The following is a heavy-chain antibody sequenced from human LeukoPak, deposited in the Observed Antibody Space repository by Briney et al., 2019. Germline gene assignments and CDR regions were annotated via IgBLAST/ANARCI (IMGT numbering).Heavy chain of an antibody. Sequence: ASVKVSCKASGYTFTNYGVSWVRQAPGQGLEWMGWISAYNGNTNYAQNLQGRVTMTTDTSTSTAYMELRSLRSDDTAVYYCASSTTYYYDSSGYSPTLGHWGQGTLVTVSS. CDR3: ASSTTYYYDSSGYSPTLGH. D-gene: IGHD3-22*01. CDR2: ISAYNGNT. J-gene: IGHJ4*02. CDR1: GYTFTNYG. V-gene: IGHV1-18*01.